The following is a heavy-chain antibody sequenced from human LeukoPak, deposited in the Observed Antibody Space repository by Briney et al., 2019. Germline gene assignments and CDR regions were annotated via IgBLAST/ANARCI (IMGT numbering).Heavy chain of an antibody. V-gene: IGHV4-39*01. CDR3: ARLQSTVSGFDY. CDR1: GGSISSSSYY. CDR2: IYYSGST. D-gene: IGHD4-11*01. J-gene: IGHJ4*02. Sequence: SETLSLTCTVSGGSISSSSYYWGWLRQPPGKGLEWIGSIYYSGSTYYNPSLKSRVTISVDTSKNQLSLKLSSVTAADTAVYYCARLQSTVSGFDYWGQGTLVTVSS.